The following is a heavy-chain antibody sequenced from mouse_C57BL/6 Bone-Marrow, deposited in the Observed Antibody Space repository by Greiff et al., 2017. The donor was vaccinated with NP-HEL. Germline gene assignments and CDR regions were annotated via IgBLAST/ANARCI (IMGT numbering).Heavy chain of an antibody. CDR2: ISYSGST. D-gene: IGHD1-1*01. CDR3: ARSQSSSLRHWYFDV. Sequence: EVQLVESGPGLAKPSQTLSLTCSVTGYSITSDYWNWIRKFPGNKLEYMGYISYSGSTYYNPSLKIRISITRDTSKNQYYLQLNSVTTEDTATYYCARSQSSSLRHWYFDVWGTGTTVTVSS. CDR1: GYSITSDY. V-gene: IGHV3-8*01. J-gene: IGHJ1*03.